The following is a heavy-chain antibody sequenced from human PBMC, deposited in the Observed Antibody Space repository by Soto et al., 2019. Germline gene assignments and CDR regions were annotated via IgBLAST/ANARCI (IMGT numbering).Heavy chain of an antibody. Sequence: SQTLSLTCAISGDSVSSNSAAWNWIRESPSRGLEWLGRTYYRSKWYNDYAVSVKSRITINPDTSKNQFSLQVNSLTPEGTAVYYCATDNEWLRLPPDTIYAYYFIDVWGKGTTVTVSS. CDR1: GDSVSSNSAA. CDR2: TYYRSKWYN. CDR3: ATDNEWLRLPPDTIYAYYFIDV. D-gene: IGHD5-12*01. J-gene: IGHJ6*03. V-gene: IGHV6-1*01.